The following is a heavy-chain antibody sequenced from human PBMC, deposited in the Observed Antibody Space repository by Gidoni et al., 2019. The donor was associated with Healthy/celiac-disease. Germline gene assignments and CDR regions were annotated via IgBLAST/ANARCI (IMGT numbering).Heavy chain of an antibody. J-gene: IGHJ3*02. CDR2: IRSKAYGGTT. CDR1: GFTFGDYA. CDR3: TRAGYCSGGSCYPDAFDI. V-gene: IGHV3-49*04. D-gene: IGHD2-15*01. Sequence: EVQLVESGGGLVQPGRSLRLSCTASGFTFGDYAMSWVRQAPGKGLGWVGFIRSKAYGGTTEYAASVKGRFTISRDDSKSIAYLQMNSLKTEDTAVYYCTRAGYCSGGSCYPDAFDIWGQGTMVTVSS.